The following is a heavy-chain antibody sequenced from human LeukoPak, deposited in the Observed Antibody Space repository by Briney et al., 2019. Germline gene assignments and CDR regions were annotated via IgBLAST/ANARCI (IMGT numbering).Heavy chain of an antibody. V-gene: IGHV3-33*01. J-gene: IGHJ2*01. CDR1: GFTFSSYA. CDR3: ARGRAGDWYFDL. Sequence: GRSLRLSWAASGFTFSSYAMHWVRQTPGKGLEWVAVIWYDGSYKYYADSVKGRFTISRGNSKNTLYLQMNSLRADDTAVYYCARGRAGDWYFDLWGRGTLVTVSS. CDR2: IWYDGSYK. D-gene: IGHD3-10*01.